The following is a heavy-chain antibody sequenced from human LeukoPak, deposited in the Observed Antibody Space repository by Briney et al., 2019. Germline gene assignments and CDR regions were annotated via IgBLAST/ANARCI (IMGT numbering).Heavy chain of an antibody. J-gene: IGHJ4*02. CDR2: MKYDGSEK. CDR3: ARDIEAAGLFLDY. CDR1: GFTFSSYW. Sequence: GGSLRLYCAASGFTFSSYWMSWVRQAPGKGLEWVANMKYDGSEKYYVDSVKGRFTISRDNAKNSLYLQMNSLRAEDTAVYYCARDIEAAGLFLDYWGQGTLVTVSS. V-gene: IGHV3-7*01. D-gene: IGHD6-13*01.